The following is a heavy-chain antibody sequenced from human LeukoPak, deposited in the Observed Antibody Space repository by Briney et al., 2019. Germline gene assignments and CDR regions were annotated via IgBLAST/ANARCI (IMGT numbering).Heavy chain of an antibody. CDR2: INHSGST. J-gene: IGHJ3*02. D-gene: IGHD3-22*01. V-gene: IGHV4-34*01. CDR1: GGSFSGYY. Sequence: SETLSLTCAVYGGSFSGYYWSWIRQPPGKGLEWIGEINHSGSTNYNPSLKSRGTISVETSKNQFSLKLSSVTAADKAVYYCARGPPRGTMIVVVMPHAFDIWGEGTMVTVSS. CDR3: ARGPPRGTMIVVVMPHAFDI.